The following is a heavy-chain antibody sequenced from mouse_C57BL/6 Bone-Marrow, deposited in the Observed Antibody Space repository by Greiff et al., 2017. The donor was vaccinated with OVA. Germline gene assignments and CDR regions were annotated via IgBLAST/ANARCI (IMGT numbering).Heavy chain of an antibody. D-gene: IGHD1-1*01. J-gene: IGHJ3*01. Sequence: QVQLQQSGAELVKPGASVKISCKASGYAFSSYWMNWVKQRPGKGLEWIGQIYPGDGDTNYNGKFKGKATLTADKSSSTAYMQLSSLTSEDSAVYFCARALYYYGSSPWFAYWGQGTLVTVSA. CDR2: IYPGDGDT. V-gene: IGHV1-80*01. CDR3: ARALYYYGSSPWFAY. CDR1: GYAFSSYW.